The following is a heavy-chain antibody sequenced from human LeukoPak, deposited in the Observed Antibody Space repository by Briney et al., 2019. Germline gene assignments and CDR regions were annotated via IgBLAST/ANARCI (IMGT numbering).Heavy chain of an antibody. CDR3: ARVISGTYGLDY. CDR2: ITSSGSTI. D-gene: IGHD3-10*01. CDR1: GFTFSNYA. V-gene: IGHV3-11*01. Sequence: GGSLRLSCAASGFTFSNYAMSWVRQAPGKGLEWVSYITSSGSTIHYADSVKGRFTISRDNAKDSLFLQMNSLRADDTAIYYCARVISGTYGLDYWGQGTLVTVSS. J-gene: IGHJ4*02.